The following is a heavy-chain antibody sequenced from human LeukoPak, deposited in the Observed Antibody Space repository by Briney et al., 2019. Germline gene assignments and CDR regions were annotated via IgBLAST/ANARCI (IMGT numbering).Heavy chain of an antibody. J-gene: IGHJ5*02. V-gene: IGHV1-8*01. D-gene: IGHD2-2*02. Sequence: ASVKVSCKASRYTFTSYDINWARQATGQGLEWMGWMNPNSGNTGYAQKLQGRVTMTTDTSTSTAYMELRSLRSDDTAVYYCARDSSGYCSSTSCYNDGWFDPWGQGTLVTVSS. CDR2: MNPNSGNT. CDR3: ARDSSGYCSSTSCYNDGWFDP. CDR1: RYTFTSYD.